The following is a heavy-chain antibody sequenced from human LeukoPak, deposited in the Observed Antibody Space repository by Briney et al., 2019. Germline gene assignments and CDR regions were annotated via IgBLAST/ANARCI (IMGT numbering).Heavy chain of an antibody. V-gene: IGHV3-21*01. CDR1: GFTFSSYS. CDR2: ISSSSSYI. CDR3: ASARYNWTYEDGNWFDP. D-gene: IGHD1-7*01. J-gene: IGHJ5*02. Sequence: PGGSLRLSCAASGFTFSSYSMSWVRQAPGKGLEWVSSISSSSSYIYYADSVKGRFTISRDNAKTSLYLQMNSLRAEGTAVYYCASARYNWTYEDGNWFDPWGQGTLVTVSS.